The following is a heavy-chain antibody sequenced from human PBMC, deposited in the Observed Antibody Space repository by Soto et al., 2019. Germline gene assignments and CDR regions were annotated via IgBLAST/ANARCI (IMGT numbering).Heavy chain of an antibody. CDR2: VYYVGSP. V-gene: IGHV4-39*01. J-gene: IGHJ2*01. Sequence: SETLSFTCSVSVGSIGSVYNYLAWILHAPGKGLEWIGSVYYVGSPFYNPSLKSRVTMSIDTTKKQFSLNLTSVTATDTAVYYCATIIIPGNRHTDF. CDR1: VGSIGSVYNY. CDR3: ATIIIPGNRHTDF.